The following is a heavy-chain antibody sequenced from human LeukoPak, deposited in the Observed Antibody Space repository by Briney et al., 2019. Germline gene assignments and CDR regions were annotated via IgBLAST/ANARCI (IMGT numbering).Heavy chain of an antibody. CDR3: ARSSNYDILTGYDY. Sequence: ASVKVSCKASGYTFTSHDINWVRQATGQGLEWMGWMNPNSGNTGYAQKFQGRVTMTRNTSISTAYMELSSLRSEDTAVYYCARSSNYDILTGYDYWGQGTLVTVSS. CDR2: MNPNSGNT. CDR1: GYTFTSHD. V-gene: IGHV1-8*01. J-gene: IGHJ4*02. D-gene: IGHD3-9*01.